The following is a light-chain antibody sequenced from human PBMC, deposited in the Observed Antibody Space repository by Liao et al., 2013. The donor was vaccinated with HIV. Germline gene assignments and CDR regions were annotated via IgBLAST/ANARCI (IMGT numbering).Light chain of an antibody. V-gene: IGLV3-1*01. CDR3: QAWESSTAV. J-gene: IGLJ3*02. Sequence: SFELIQPPSVSVSPGQTASITCSGDKLGDKFASWYQHKPGQSPVLIIYQDNKRPSGIPERFSGSNSGNTATLTISGTQAMDEADYYCQAWESSTAVFGGGTKLTAL. CDR1: KLGDKF. CDR2: QDN.